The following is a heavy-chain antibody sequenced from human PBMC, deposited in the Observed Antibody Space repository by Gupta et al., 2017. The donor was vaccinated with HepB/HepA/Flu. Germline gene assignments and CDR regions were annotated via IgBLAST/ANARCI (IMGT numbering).Heavy chain of an antibody. D-gene: IGHD6-19*01. CDR2: IYYSGST. J-gene: IGHJ6*02. V-gene: IGHV4-59*01. CDR1: GGSISRYY. Sequence: QVQLLESGPALVTPSETLYLTCTGPGGSISRYYWCFTRTPPGKGLEWIGYIYYSGSTNYNPSLKSRVTISVDTSKNQFSLKLSSVTAADTAVYYCARDSGIAVAGTHYYYYGMDVWGQGTTVTVSS. CDR3: ARDSGIAVAGTHYYYYGMDV.